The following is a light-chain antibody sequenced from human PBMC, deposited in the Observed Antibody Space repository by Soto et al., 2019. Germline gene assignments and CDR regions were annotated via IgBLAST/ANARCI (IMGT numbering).Light chain of an antibody. CDR1: QGISSW. Sequence: DIQMTQSPSSVSASVGDRATITCRASQGISSWLAWYQRKPGRAPKLLIYAASRLQAGVPLRFSGSGSGTDFTLTISDLQPEDFATYYCQQLNSFPLTFGQGTRLENK. CDR2: AAS. CDR3: QQLNSFPLT. J-gene: IGKJ5*01. V-gene: IGKV1D-12*01.